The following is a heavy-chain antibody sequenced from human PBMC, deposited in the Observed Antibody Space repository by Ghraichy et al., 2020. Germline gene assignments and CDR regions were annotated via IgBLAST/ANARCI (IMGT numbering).Heavy chain of an antibody. CDR1: GLTLSSYS. J-gene: IGHJ6*02. V-gene: IGHV3-48*02. CDR3: WRGSTVIRFYYYNGMDV. CDR2: ITSSGRFT. Sequence: GESLNISCVGAGLTLSSYSMNWVRQSPGKGPEWISYITSSGRFTSYADSVKGRFTISRDNAQNSLYLQMNSLRDEDTAVYYCWRGSTVIRFYYYNGMDVWGQGTTVTVSS. D-gene: IGHD4-23*01.